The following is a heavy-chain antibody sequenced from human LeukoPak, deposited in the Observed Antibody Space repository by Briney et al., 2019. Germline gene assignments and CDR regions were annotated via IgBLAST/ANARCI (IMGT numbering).Heavy chain of an antibody. Sequence: PGGSLRLSCAASGFTFSSYAMHWVRQAPGKGLEWVAVISYDGSNKYYADSVKGRFTISRDNSKNTLYLQMNSLRAEDTAVHYCARDMSENPNYYYYGMDVWGKGTTVTVSS. CDR3: ARDMSENPNYYYYGMDV. J-gene: IGHJ6*04. CDR2: ISYDGSNK. CDR1: GFTFSSYA. D-gene: IGHD3-16*01. V-gene: IGHV3-30*04.